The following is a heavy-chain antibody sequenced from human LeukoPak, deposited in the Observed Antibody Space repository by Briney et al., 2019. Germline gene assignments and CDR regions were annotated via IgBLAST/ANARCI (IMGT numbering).Heavy chain of an antibody. D-gene: IGHD3-22*01. CDR1: GGTFSSYA. CDR2: IIPILGTA. CDR3: ARVLFSSGYYYGNAFDI. J-gene: IGHJ3*02. V-gene: IGHV1-69*13. Sequence: GASVKVSCKASGGTFSSYAISWVRQAPGQGLEWMGGIIPILGTANYAQKFQGRVTITADESTSTAYMELSSLRSEDTAVYYCARVLFSSGYYYGNAFDIWGQGTMVTVSS.